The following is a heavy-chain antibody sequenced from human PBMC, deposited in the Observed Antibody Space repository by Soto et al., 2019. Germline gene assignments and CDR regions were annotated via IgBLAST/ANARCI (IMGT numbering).Heavy chain of an antibody. D-gene: IGHD1-1*01. J-gene: IGHJ6*02. CDR2: ISYDGSNK. CDR1: GFTFSSYG. CDR3: AKETTGGDWNDWDYYYGMDV. Sequence: GSLRLSCAASGFTFSSYGMHWVRQAPGKGLEWVAVISYDGSNKYYADSVKGRFTISRDNSKNTLYLQMNSLRAEDTAVYYCAKETTGGDWNDWDYYYGMDVWGQGTTVTVSS. V-gene: IGHV3-30*18.